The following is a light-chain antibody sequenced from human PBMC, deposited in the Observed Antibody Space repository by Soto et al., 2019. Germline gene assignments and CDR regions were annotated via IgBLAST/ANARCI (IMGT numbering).Light chain of an antibody. V-gene: IGKV3-15*01. Sequence: DILMTQSPATLSVSPGEGATLSCRASQTISSNLAWYQQKPGQVPLLLMYGASTRATGIPARFSGSGSGTEFTLTISSLQSEDFAVYYCQQYNNWPLTFGQGTKVEIK. CDR3: QQYNNWPLT. J-gene: IGKJ1*01. CDR1: QTISSN. CDR2: GAS.